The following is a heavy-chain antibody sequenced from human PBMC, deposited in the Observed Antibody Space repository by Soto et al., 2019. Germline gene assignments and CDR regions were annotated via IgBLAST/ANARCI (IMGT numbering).Heavy chain of an antibody. V-gene: IGHV3-33*01. CDR3: TRGDY. J-gene: IGHJ4*02. CDR2: ILYDGSKQ. Sequence: QVQLVESGGGVVQPGRSLRLSCAASGFTFSSYGMHWVRQAPGKGLEWVAVILYDGSKQYYIDSVKGRFTISRVNYKNMHYLQMDSLRVEDTAMYYCTRGDYWGQGTLVTVSS. CDR1: GFTFSSYG.